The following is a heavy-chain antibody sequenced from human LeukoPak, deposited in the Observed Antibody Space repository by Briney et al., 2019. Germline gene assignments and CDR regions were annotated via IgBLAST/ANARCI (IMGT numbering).Heavy chain of an antibody. J-gene: IGHJ4*02. Sequence: GGSLRLSCAASGFTFNTFNMNWVRQAPGKGLEWVSSITSGGDYIYYADSVKGRFTTSRDNAKNSLSLQLNSLRVEDTAVYYCARGHNDLLPPSNKGPPDYGGKGPLVTVP. CDR2: ITSGGDYI. D-gene: IGHD3-3*01. CDR1: GFTFNTFN. V-gene: IGHV3-21*01. CDR3: ARGHNDLLPPSNKGPPDY.